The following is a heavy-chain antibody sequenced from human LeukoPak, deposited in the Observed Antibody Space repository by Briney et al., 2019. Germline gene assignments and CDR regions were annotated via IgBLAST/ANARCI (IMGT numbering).Heavy chain of an antibody. CDR2: ISYSERR. CDR1: GGSINSSSYY. D-gene: IGHD3-3*01. V-gene: IGHV4-39*01. Sequence: PSEALSLTCSVSGGSINSSSYYWGWIRQPPGKGLEWIGIISYSERRHYNSALKSRIAISVDTSKDQFSLNLESVTAADTAVYFCARGITTVFSNFYYYFGVDVWGQGTTVTVS. CDR3: ARGITTVFSNFYYYFGVDV. J-gene: IGHJ6*02.